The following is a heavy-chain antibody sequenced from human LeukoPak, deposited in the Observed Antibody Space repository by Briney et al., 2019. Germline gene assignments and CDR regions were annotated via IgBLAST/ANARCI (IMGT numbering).Heavy chain of an antibody. V-gene: IGHV1-3*04. D-gene: IGHD6-19*01. J-gene: IGHJ4*02. CDR1: GYTFTSYA. CDR3: ARGPYSSGWYGCPDY. CDR2: INSDNGNT. Sequence: ASVKVSCKASGYTFTSYAMHWVRQAPGQSLEWMGWINSDNGNTKYSQKFQGRVTITRDTSASTAYMDLSSLRSEDTAVYYCARGPYSSGWYGCPDYWGQGTLVTVSS.